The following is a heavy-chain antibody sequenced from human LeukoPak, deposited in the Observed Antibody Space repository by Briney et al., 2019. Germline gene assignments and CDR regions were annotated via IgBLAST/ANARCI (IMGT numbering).Heavy chain of an antibody. CDR1: GFTFSSYA. D-gene: IGHD3-22*01. CDR2: ISGSGGST. J-gene: IGHJ4*02. Sequence: PGGSLRLSCAASGFTFSSYAMRWVRQAPGKGLEWVSAISGSGGSTYYADSVKGRFTISRDNSKNTLYLQMNSLRAEDTAVYYCAKDRSVVVVPRPDYWGQGTLVTVSS. V-gene: IGHV3-23*01. CDR3: AKDRSVVVVPRPDY.